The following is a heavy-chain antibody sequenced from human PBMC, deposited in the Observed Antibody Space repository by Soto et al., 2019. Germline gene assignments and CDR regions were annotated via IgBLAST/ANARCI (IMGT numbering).Heavy chain of an antibody. J-gene: IGHJ3*02. V-gene: IGHV1-46*03. Sequence: ASVKVSCKASGYTFIIFYMHWVRQAPGQGLEWMGIINPSGGDTSYAQKFQGRVTMTRDTSTSTVYMELSSLRSEDTAVYYCSRTRDYDFWSGPPGSIWGQGTMVTVSS. CDR3: SRTRDYDFWSGPPGSI. CDR2: INPSGGDT. CDR1: GYTFIIFY. D-gene: IGHD3-3*01.